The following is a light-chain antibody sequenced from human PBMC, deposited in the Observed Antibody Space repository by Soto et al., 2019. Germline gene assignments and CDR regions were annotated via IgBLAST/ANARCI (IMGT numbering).Light chain of an antibody. J-gene: IGKJ1*01. CDR3: QQYETFSGT. V-gene: IGKV1-5*01. Sequence: DIQMTQSPSTLSASVGDRVTITFRASQSISGWLSCYQQKPGKAPNLLIYDTSSLESGVPSRFSGSGSGTKFTLTIASLQPDDFATYYCQQYETFSGTFGPGTKVDIK. CDR2: DTS. CDR1: QSISGW.